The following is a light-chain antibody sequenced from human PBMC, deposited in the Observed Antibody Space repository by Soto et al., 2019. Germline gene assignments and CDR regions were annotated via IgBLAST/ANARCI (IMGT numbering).Light chain of an antibody. CDR1: QSLLFSTNNKNY. Sequence: DIVMTQSPDSLAVSPGERATFNCKSSQSLLFSTNNKNYLAWYQLKLGQPPKLLIYWASARDSGVPERFSGSGSETNFTLTISTVQAEDVAVYYCQQYFATPLTFGGGTRVEI. V-gene: IGKV4-1*01. CDR3: QQYFATPLT. J-gene: IGKJ4*01. CDR2: WAS.